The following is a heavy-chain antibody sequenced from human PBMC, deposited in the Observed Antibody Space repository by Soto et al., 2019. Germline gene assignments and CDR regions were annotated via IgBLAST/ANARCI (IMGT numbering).Heavy chain of an antibody. V-gene: IGHV3-7*01. J-gene: IGHJ4*02. CDR3: ARDMRDYGYRSIYYFDY. CDR1: GFTFRSYW. CDR2: IKQDGSEK. Sequence: GSLRLSCAVSGFTFRSYWMSWVRQAPGKGLEWVANIKQDGSEKYYVDSVKGRFTISRDNAKNSMSLQMNSLRAEDTAVYYCARDMRDYGYRSIYYFDYWGQGT. D-gene: IGHD5-12*01.